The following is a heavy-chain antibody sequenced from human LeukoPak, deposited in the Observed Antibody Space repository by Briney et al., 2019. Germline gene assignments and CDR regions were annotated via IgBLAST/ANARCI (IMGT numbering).Heavy chain of an antibody. V-gene: IGHV4-39*01. Sequence: SETLSLTCTVSGGSISSSSYYWVWIRQPPGKGLEWIGSIYYSGSTYYNPSLKSRVTISVDTSKNQFSLKLSSVTAADTAVYYCARHEQTTVDAFDIWGQGTMVTVSS. CDR2: IYYSGST. J-gene: IGHJ3*02. D-gene: IGHD4-11*01. CDR3: ARHEQTTVDAFDI. CDR1: GGSISSSSYY.